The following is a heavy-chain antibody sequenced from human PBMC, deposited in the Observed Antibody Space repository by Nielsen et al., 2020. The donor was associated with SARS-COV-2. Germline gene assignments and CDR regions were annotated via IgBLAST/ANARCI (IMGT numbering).Heavy chain of an antibody. J-gene: IGHJ1*01. CDR3: TTGGITMVRGVMQY. D-gene: IGHD3-10*01. CDR1: GFTFSNTW. CDR2: IKSKVDGGTT. V-gene: IGHV3-15*01. Sequence: GGSLRLSCAASGFTFSNTWMNWVRQAPGKGLEWVGRIKSKVDGGTTDYAGPVKGRFTISRDDSKNTLYLQMNSLKTEDTAVYYCTTGGITMVRGVMQYWGQGTLVTVSP.